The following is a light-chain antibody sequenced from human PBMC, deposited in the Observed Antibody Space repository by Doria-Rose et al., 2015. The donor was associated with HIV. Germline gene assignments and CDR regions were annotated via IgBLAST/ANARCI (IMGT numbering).Light chain of an antibody. J-gene: IGKJ1*01. Sequence: NHTNYLAWYQQKAGQPPNLLIYWASTRESGVPDRFSGSGSGTDFTLTISSLQAEDVAVYYCQQYFTTPRTFGQGTKVEIK. CDR3: QQYFTTPRT. CDR2: WAS. V-gene: IGKV4-1*01. CDR1: NHTNY.